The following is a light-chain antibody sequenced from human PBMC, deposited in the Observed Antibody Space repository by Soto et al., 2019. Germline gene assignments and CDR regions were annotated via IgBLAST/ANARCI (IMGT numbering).Light chain of an antibody. CDR3: AAWDDSLSGRV. CDR2: RNN. CDR1: SSNIGSNY. Sequence: QSELTQPPSASGTPGQRVTISCSGSSSNIGSNYVYWYQQLPGTAPKLLIYRNNQRPSGVPDRFSGSKSGTSASLAISGLRSEDEADYYCAAWDDSLSGRVFGGGTKVTVL. J-gene: IGLJ3*02. V-gene: IGLV1-47*01.